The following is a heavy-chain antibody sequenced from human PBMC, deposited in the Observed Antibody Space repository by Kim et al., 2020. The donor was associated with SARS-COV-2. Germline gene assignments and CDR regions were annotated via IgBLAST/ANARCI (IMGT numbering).Heavy chain of an antibody. CDR2: IRDSGGST. D-gene: IGHD6-19*01. V-gene: IGHV3-23*01. J-gene: IGHJ1*01. CDR3: AKVTSGSSGWFEYFQH. Sequence: GGSLRLSCVASGFTFNTYAMSWVRQAPGKGLEWVSGIRDSGGSTKYADSVKGRFSISRDNSRNTLYLQMDSLRAKDTAVYYCAKVTSGSSGWFEYFQHWGQGTLVTVSS. CDR1: GFTFNTYA.